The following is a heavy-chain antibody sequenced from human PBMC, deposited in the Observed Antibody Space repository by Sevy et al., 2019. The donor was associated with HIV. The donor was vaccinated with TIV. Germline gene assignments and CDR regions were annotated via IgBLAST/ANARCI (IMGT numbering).Heavy chain of an antibody. CDR2: IDQDGSQK. D-gene: IGHD2-21*01. J-gene: IGHJ4*02. CDR1: GFTFTDYF. CDR3: ARELWPGDY. Sequence: VGSLRLSCAASGFTFTDYFMGWVRQAPGKGLEWVANIDQDGSQKNYVDSVKGRFTISRDNAKNSVYLQMNRLRVDDTAVYYCARELWPGDYWGQGTLVTVSS. V-gene: IGHV3-7*01.